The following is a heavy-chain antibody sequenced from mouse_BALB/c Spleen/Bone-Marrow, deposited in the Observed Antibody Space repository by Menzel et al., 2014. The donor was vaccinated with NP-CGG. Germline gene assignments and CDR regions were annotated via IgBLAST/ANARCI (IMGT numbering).Heavy chain of an antibody. CDR3: ARGGISVDY. V-gene: IGHV1-80*01. CDR2: IYPGDGDT. Sequence: QVQLQQSGAELVMPGSSVKISCKASGYAFSGYWMNWVKQRPGQGLEWIGQIYPGDGDTDYNGKFKGKATLTADKSSSTAYMQLSSLTSEDSAVYFCARGGISVDYWGQGTTLTVSS. J-gene: IGHJ2*01. CDR1: GYAFSGYW.